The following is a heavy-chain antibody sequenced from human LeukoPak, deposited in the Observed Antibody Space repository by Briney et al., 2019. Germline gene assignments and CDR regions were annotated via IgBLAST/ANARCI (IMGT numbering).Heavy chain of an antibody. J-gene: IGHJ4*02. CDR2: ISGSGGST. CDR3: ARQRGSGCLDY. CDR1: GFTFSSYA. D-gene: IGHD6-19*01. Sequence: PGGSLRLSCAASGFTFSSYAMGWVRQAPGKGLEWVSAISGSGGSTYYADSVKGRFTISRDNAKNSLSLQMNSLRAEDTAVYYCARQRGSGCLDYWGQGTLVTVSS. V-gene: IGHV3-23*01.